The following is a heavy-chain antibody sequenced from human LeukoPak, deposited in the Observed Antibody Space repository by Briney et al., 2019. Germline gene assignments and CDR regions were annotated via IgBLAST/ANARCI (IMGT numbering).Heavy chain of an antibody. V-gene: IGHV4-34*01. CDR3: ARYMVRGVISYYYYGMDV. CDR1: GGSFSGYY. D-gene: IGHD3-10*01. CDR2: INHSGST. J-gene: IGHJ6*02. Sequence: SETLSLTCAVYGGSFSGYYWSWIRQPPGKGLEGIGEINHSGSTNYNPSLKSRVTISVDTSKNQFSLKLSSVTAADTAVYYCARYMVRGVISYYYYGMDVWGQGTTVTVSS.